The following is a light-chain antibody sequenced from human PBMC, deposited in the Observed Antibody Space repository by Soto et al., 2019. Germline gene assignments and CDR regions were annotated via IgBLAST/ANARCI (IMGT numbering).Light chain of an antibody. J-gene: IGKJ1*01. CDR2: KAS. Sequence: DIQMNQSPSTLPASVGDRVTITCRASQSILTWFAWYQQKPWKAPKLLIYKASRLEGGVPSRFSGSGSETEFTLTASGLQPDDFATYYCQQYNEIPWTFGQGTKVDIK. CDR1: QSILTW. CDR3: QQYNEIPWT. V-gene: IGKV1-5*03.